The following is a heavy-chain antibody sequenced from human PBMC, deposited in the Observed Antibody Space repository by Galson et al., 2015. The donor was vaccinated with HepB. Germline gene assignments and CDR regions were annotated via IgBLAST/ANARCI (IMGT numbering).Heavy chain of an antibody. CDR3: ARGALVVVVDATQNNWFDP. Sequence: SVKVSCKASGYTFSTYSITWVRQAPGQGLEWMGWISPYNGDTTYARKLQGRVTMTTDTSTSTAYMELKSLRSDDTAVYYCARGALVVVVDATQNNWFDPWGQGTLVTVSS. D-gene: IGHD2-15*01. CDR1: GYTFSTYS. CDR2: ISPYNGDT. J-gene: IGHJ5*02. V-gene: IGHV1-18*01.